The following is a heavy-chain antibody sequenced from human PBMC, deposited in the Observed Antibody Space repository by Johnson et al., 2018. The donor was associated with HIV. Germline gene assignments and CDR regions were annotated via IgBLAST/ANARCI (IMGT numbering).Heavy chain of an antibody. Sequence: VQLVESGGGVVRPGGSLRLSCAASGFTFDDYGMSWVRQAPGKGLEWVSGIKGNGGRTEYPDSVNGRFTISRDNAKNSLYLHMNSLRSEDTAFYYCARALNWGLGLPDWDAFDIWGQGTMVTVSS. CDR2: IKGNGGRT. J-gene: IGHJ3*02. D-gene: IGHD3-16*01. V-gene: IGHV3-20*04. CDR3: ARALNWGLGLPDWDAFDI. CDR1: GFTFDDYG.